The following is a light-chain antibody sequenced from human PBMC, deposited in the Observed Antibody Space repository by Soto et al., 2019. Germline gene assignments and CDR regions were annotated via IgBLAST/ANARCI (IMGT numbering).Light chain of an antibody. J-gene: IGLJ1*01. Sequence: QSVLPQPSSVSVSPGQSITISCTGTNSDVGDYRSVSWYQQHPGKAPKLVIYDVSNRPSGVSYRFSGSKSGNTASLTISGLQAEDEADYYCSSYTSTSTQVFGTGTKVTVL. CDR2: DVS. V-gene: IGLV2-14*03. CDR1: NSDVGDYRS. CDR3: SSYTSTSTQV.